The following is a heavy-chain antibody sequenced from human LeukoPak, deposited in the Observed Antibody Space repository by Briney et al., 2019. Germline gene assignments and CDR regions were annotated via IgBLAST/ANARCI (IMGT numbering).Heavy chain of an antibody. V-gene: IGHV3-48*02. D-gene: IGHD3-22*01. CDR2: IDSDTYGNTI. CDR3: AGIDYYDSSGYVDY. CDR1: GFTLSSYS. Sequence: GGSLRLSCAASGFTLSSYSMNWVRQAPGKGLEWISYIDSDTYGNTIYYPHTVKGRFTISRDNAKNSLYLQMNSLRDEDTAVYYCAGIDYYDSSGYVDYWGQGTLVTVSS. J-gene: IGHJ4*02.